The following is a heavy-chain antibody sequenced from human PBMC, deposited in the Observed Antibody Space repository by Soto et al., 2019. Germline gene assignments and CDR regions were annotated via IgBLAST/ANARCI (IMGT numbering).Heavy chain of an antibody. CDR2: INPSGGST. Sequence: GASVKVSCKASGYTFTSYYMHWVRQAPGQGLEWMGIINPSGGSTSYAQKFQGRVTMTRDTSTSTVYMELSSLRSEDTAVYYCARAVYGSGHYYYYGMDVWGQGTTVTVSS. J-gene: IGHJ6*02. D-gene: IGHD3-10*01. CDR1: GYTFTSYY. CDR3: ARAVYGSGHYYYYGMDV. V-gene: IGHV1-46*03.